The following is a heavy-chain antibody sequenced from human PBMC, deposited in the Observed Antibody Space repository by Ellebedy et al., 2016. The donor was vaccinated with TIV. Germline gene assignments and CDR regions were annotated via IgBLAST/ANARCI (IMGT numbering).Heavy chain of an antibody. J-gene: IGHJ4*02. CDR2: IYSGGDR. CDR1: GFTVNNNY. CDR3: ARDRHCVGGRCYSV. D-gene: IGHD2-15*01. V-gene: IGHV3-53*01. Sequence: GESLKISCAASGFTVNNNYMRWFRQAPGKGLEWVSLIYSGGDRYYADSVKGRFTISRDNSNNTVYLQMNSLRVEDTAVYYCARDRHCVGGRCYSVWGQGTLVTVSS.